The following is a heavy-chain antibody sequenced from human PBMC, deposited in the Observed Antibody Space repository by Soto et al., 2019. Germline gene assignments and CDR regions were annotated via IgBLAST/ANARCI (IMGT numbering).Heavy chain of an antibody. Sequence: QVQLVQSGAEVKKPGASVKVSCKASGYTFTSYGINWVRQAPGQGLEWMGWISAYNGNTQYAQKLQGRVTRTTDTSTSTAHMELRSPRSDDTAVYYCARVQRGYDFAYWGQGTLVTVSS. D-gene: IGHD5-12*01. J-gene: IGHJ4*02. CDR2: ISAYNGNT. CDR3: ARVQRGYDFAY. V-gene: IGHV1-18*01. CDR1: GYTFTSYG.